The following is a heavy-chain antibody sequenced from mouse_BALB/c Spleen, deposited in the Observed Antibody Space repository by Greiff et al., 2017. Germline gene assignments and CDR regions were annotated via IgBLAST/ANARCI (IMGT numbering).Heavy chain of an antibody. CDR1: GFTFSSYY. D-gene: IGHD1-1*01. Sequence: EVKLMESGGGLVKLGGSLKLSCAASGFTFSSYYMSWVRQTPEKRLELVAAINSNGGSTYYPDTVKGRFTISRDNAKNTLYLQMSSLKSEDTALYYCASRLLRDYAMDYWGQGTSVTVSS. V-gene: IGHV5-6-2*01. CDR2: INSNGGST. CDR3: ASRLLRDYAMDY. J-gene: IGHJ4*01.